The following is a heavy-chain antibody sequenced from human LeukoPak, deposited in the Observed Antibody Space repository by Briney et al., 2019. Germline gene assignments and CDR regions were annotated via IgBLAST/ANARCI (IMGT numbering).Heavy chain of an antibody. J-gene: IGHJ5*02. V-gene: IGHV4-34*01. CDR2: INHSGST. Sequence: PSETLSLTCAVYGGSFSGYYWSWIRQPPGKGLEWIGEINHSGSTNYNPSLKSRVTISVDTSKNQFSLKLSSVTAADTAVYYCARGVVPDIAVVPAAIWFDPWGQGTLVTVSS. D-gene: IGHD2-2*01. CDR1: GGSFSGYY. CDR3: ARGVVPDIAVVPAAIWFDP.